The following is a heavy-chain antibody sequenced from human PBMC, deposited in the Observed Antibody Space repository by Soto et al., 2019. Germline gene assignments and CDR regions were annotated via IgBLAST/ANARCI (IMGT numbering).Heavy chain of an antibody. J-gene: IGHJ4*02. D-gene: IGHD4-17*01. V-gene: IGHV1-46*01. CDR1: GYTFTSYY. CDR3: ARGTYNYGDYARTAFDY. CDR2: INPSGGST. Sequence: ASVKVSCKASGYTFTSYYMHWVRQAPGQGLEWMGIINPSGGSTSYAQKFQGRVTMTRDTSTSTVYMELSSLRSEDTAVYYCARGTYNYGDYARTAFDYWGQGTLVTVSS.